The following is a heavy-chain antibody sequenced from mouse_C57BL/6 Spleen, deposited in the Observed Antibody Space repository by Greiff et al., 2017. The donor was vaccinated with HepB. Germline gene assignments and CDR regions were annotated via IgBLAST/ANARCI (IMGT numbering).Heavy chain of an antibody. CDR3: TLYYGFAY. Sequence: EVQLQQSGAELVRPGASVKLSCTASGFNIKDDYMHWVKQRPEQGLEWIGWIDPENGDTEYASKFQGKATITADTSSNTAYLQLSSLTSEYTAVYYCTLYYGFAYWGQRTLVTVSA. J-gene: IGHJ3*01. D-gene: IGHD1-1*01. CDR2: IDPENGDT. V-gene: IGHV14-4*01. CDR1: GFNIKDDY.